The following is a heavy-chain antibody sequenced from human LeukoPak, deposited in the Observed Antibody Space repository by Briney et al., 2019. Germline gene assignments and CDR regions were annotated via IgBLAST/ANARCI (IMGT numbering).Heavy chain of an antibody. CDR3: AREQLGMITFGGVIA. CDR1: GFTFSRYS. D-gene: IGHD3-16*02. CDR2: ISSSSSYI. J-gene: IGHJ5*02. V-gene: IGHV3-21*01. Sequence: GGSLRLSCAASGFTFSRYSMNWVRQAPGKGLEWVSSISSSSSYIYYADSVKGRFTISRDNAKNSLYLQMNSLRAEDTAVYYCAREQLGMITFGGVIALGQGTLVTVST.